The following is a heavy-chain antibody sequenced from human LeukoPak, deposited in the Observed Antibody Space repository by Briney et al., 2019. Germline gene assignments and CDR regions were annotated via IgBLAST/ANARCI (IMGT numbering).Heavy chain of an antibody. J-gene: IGHJ4*02. Sequence: GGSLRLSCAASAFTFSSYWMHWVRQAPGKGLVWVSRINSDGISTSYADSVKGRFTISRDNAKNTLYPQMNSLRAEDTAVYYCAKGGATVIDYWGQGTLVTVSS. CDR3: AKGGATVIDY. CDR1: AFTFSSYW. D-gene: IGHD4-17*01. CDR2: INSDGIST. V-gene: IGHV3-74*01.